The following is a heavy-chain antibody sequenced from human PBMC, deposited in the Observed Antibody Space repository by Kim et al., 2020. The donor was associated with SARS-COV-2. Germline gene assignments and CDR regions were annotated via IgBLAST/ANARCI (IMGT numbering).Heavy chain of an antibody. V-gene: IGHV1-46*01. CDR1: GYTFTSYY. D-gene: IGHD3-16*01. Sequence: ASVKVSCKASGYTFTSYYMHWVRQAPGQGLEWMGIINPSGGSTSYAQKFQGRVTMTRDTSTSTVYMELSSLRSEDTAVYYCARDWGSGHLPSHGMDVWGQGTTVTVSS. CDR3: ARDWGSGHLPSHGMDV. J-gene: IGHJ6*02. CDR2: INPSGGST.